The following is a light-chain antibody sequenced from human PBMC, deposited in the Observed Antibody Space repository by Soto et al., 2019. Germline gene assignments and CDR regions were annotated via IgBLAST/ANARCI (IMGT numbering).Light chain of an antibody. CDR3: QSYDNSLRGV. J-gene: IGLJ2*01. CDR2: DNS. Sequence: QAVVTQPPSVSGAPGQRVTISCTGSSSNIGAGYDVHWYQQLPGTAPRLLIYDNSHRPSGVPDRFSGSKSATSASLAITGLQAEDEGDYYCQSYDNSLRGVFGGGTKLTVL. CDR1: SSNIGAGYD. V-gene: IGLV1-40*01.